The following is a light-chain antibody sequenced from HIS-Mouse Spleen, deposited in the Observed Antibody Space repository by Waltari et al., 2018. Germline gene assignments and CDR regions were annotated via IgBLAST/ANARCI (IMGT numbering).Light chain of an antibody. CDR2: EVS. CDR3: SSYAGSNRV. J-gene: IGLJ2*01. CDR1: SSDVGGYNY. Sequence: QSALTQPPSASGSPGPSVTISCPGTSSDVGGYNYVSWYQPPPGKAPKLMIYEVSKRPSGVPDRFSGSKSGNTASLTVSGLQAEDEADYYCSSYAGSNRVFGGGTKLTVL. V-gene: IGLV2-8*01.